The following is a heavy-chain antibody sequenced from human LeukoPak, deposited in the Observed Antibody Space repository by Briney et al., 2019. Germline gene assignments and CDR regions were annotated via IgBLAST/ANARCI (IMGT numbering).Heavy chain of an antibody. Sequence: SVKVSCKSSGGTYSSYAISWVRQAPGQGLEWMGGIIPIFGTANYAQKFQGRVTITADESTSTAYMALSSLRSEDTAVYYCARDEGSNWNDMEFYYYYYMDGWGKETTVTVSS. J-gene: IGHJ6*03. V-gene: IGHV1-69*01. CDR3: ARDEGSNWNDMEFYYYYYMDG. CDR1: GGTYSSYA. CDR2: IIPIFGTA. D-gene: IGHD1-1*01.